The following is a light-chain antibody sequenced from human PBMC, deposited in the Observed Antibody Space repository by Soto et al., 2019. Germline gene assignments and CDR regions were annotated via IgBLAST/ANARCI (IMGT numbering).Light chain of an antibody. CDR2: DAS. V-gene: IGKV1-5*01. Sequence: DIQMTQSPSTLSASVGDRVTITCRASQTIFNWLAWYQRKPGRAPNLLIYDASSLESGVPSRFSGSGSGTEFTLTINSLQADDFATYYCQQHNSFSITFGQGTRLEIK. CDR1: QTIFNW. CDR3: QQHNSFSIT. J-gene: IGKJ5*01.